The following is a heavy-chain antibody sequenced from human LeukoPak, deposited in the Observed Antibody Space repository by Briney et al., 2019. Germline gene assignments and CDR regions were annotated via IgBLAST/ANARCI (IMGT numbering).Heavy chain of an antibody. D-gene: IGHD3-10*01. J-gene: IGHJ3*02. CDR2: MNPNSGNT. CDR1: GYTFTSYD. CDR3: ARGVMVRGVNDAFDI. V-gene: IGHV1-8*03. Sequence: ASVKVSCKASGYTFTSYDINWVRQTTGQGVEWRGWMNPNSGNTGYAQKFQGRVTITRNTSIRPAYMELSSLRSEDTPVYYCARGVMVRGVNDAFDIWGQGTMVTVSS.